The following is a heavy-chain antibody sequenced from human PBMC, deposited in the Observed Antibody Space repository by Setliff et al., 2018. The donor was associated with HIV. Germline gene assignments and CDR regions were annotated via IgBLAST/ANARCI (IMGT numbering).Heavy chain of an antibody. CDR1: GDIFSRYG. CDR3: ARDGGYSGHQWFGDAFDI. J-gene: IGHJ3*02. CDR2: IIPIYGTA. Sequence: SVKVSCKASGDIFSRYGISWVRQAPGQGLEWMGGIIPIYGTANSAQKFQGRVTITADESTSTAYMELSTLRSEDTAVYFCARDGGYSGHQWFGDAFDIWGQGTLVTVSS. V-gene: IGHV1-69*13. D-gene: IGHD5-12*01.